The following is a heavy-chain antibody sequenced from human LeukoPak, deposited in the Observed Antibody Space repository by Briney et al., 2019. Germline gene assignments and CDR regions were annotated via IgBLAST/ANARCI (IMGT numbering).Heavy chain of an antibody. V-gene: IGHV2-70*11. CDR1: GFSLSTNGMC. CDR3: ARRYCSGGSCYSEYDYFDY. J-gene: IGHJ4*02. D-gene: IGHD2-15*01. Sequence: SGPTLVNPTPTLTLTCTFSGFSLSTNGMCVSWIRQPPGKALEWLARIDWDDDKYYSASLKTRLTISRDTSKNQVVLTMTNMDPVDTARYYCARRYCSGGSCYSEYDYFDYWGQGTLVTVSS. CDR2: IDWDDDK.